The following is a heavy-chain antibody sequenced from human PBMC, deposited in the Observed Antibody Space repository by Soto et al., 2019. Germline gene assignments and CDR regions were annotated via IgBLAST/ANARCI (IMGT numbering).Heavy chain of an antibody. V-gene: IGHV3-21*06. Sequence: LRLSCAASGFTFSYYTVHWVRRAPGKGLEWVSSISGIRDYIRYADSVKGRFTISRDNAKTSLYLQMNSLTAEDTAVYYCAREGVHNYNEYYFDYWGQGTLVTVSS. CDR3: AREGVHNYNEYYFDY. J-gene: IGHJ4*02. CDR2: ISGIRDYI. D-gene: IGHD3-22*01. CDR1: GFTFSYYT.